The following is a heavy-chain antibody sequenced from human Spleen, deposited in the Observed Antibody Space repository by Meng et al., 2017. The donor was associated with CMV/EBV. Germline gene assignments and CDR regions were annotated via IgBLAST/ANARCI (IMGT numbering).Heavy chain of an antibody. J-gene: IGHJ4*02. D-gene: IGHD3-10*01. V-gene: IGHV4-39*07. CDR1: SSSYY. CDR2: INYSGST. Sequence: SSSYYWGWIRQPQGKGLEWIGSINYSGSTYYNPYLKSRVTISVDTSKNQFSLKLSSVTAADTAVYYCARDGITMVRGVISEMYYFDYWGQGTLVTVSS. CDR3: ARDGITMVRGVISEMYYFDY.